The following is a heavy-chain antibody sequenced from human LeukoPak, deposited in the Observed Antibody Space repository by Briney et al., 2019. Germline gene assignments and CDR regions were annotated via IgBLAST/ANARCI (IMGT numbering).Heavy chain of an antibody. CDR3: ARVQYPIVVVPAAPLGAFDI. J-gene: IGHJ3*02. V-gene: IGHV1-69*04. CDR1: GGTFSSYA. Sequence: GASVKVSCKASGGTFSSYAISWVRQAPGQGLEWMGRIIPILGIANYAQKFQGRVTITADESTSTAYMELSSLRSEDTAVYYCARVQYPIVVVPAAPLGAFDIWGQGTMVTVSS. CDR2: IIPILGIA. D-gene: IGHD2-2*01.